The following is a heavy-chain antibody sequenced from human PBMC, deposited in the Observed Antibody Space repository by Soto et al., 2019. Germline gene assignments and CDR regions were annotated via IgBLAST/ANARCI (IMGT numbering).Heavy chain of an antibody. Sequence: SVKVSCKASGGTFSSYAISWVRQAPGQGLEWMGGIIPIFGTANYAQKFQGRVTITADESTSTAYMELSSLRSEDTAVYYCARELGSRFYYDSSGDAFDIWGQGTMVTVS. J-gene: IGHJ3*02. CDR2: IIPIFGTA. CDR1: GGTFSSYA. V-gene: IGHV1-69*13. CDR3: ARELGSRFYYDSSGDAFDI. D-gene: IGHD3-22*01.